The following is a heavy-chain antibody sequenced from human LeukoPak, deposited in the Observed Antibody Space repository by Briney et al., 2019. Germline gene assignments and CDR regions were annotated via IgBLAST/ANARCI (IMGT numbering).Heavy chain of an antibody. CDR3: ARLRIAANWFDP. CDR2: INPNSGGT. Sequence: GASVKVSCKASGYTFTGYYMHWVRQAPGQGLEWMGRINPNSGGTNYAQKFQGRVTMTRDTSISTAYMELSRLRSDGTAVYYCARLRIAANWFDPWGQGTLVTVSS. CDR1: GYTFTGYY. D-gene: IGHD6-13*01. J-gene: IGHJ5*02. V-gene: IGHV1-2*06.